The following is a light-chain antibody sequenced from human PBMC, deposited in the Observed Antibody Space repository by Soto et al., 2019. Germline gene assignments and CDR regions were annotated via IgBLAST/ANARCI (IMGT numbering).Light chain of an antibody. J-gene: IGLJ2*01. CDR2: LNNDGSH. CDR3: QTWGTGFQF. V-gene: IGLV4-69*01. Sequence: QIVLTQSPSAPASLGASVKLTCTLSSGHSSYAIAWHQKQPGKGPRYLMDLNNDGSHTKGDGIPDRFSGSSSGADRYLIISSLQSEDEADYYCQTWGTGFQFFGGGTKLTVL. CDR1: SGHSSYA.